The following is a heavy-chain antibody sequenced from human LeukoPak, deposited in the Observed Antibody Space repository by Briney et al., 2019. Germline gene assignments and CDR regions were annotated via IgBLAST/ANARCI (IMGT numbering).Heavy chain of an antibody. CDR2: ISSSSSYI. CDR3: ARDSTRTFDY. D-gene: IGHD1-14*01. CDR1: GFTFSSYS. Sequence: GGSLRLSCAASGFTFSSYSMNWVRQAPGRGLEWVSSISSSSSYIYYADSVKGRFTISRDNAKNSLYLQMNSLRAEDTAVYYCARDSTRTFDYWGQGTLVTVSS. J-gene: IGHJ4*02. V-gene: IGHV3-21*01.